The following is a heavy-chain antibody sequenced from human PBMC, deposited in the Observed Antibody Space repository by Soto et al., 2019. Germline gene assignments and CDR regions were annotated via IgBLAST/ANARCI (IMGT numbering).Heavy chain of an antibody. D-gene: IGHD3-10*01. CDR3: ARDIGSYAYGEDY. V-gene: IGHV4-4*07. CDR1: GGSINSYW. J-gene: IGHJ4*02. CDR2: VYSSGTT. Sequence: PSETLSLTCSVSGGSINSYWWSWIRQPAGKGLEWIGRVYSSGTTDYNPSLNSRATMSVETSKNQFSLKLSSVTAADTAVYYCARDIGSYAYGEDYWGQGIQVTSPQ.